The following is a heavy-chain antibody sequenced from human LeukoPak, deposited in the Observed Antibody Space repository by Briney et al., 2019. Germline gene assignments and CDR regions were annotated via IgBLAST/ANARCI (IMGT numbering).Heavy chain of an antibody. Sequence: TGGSLRLSCAASGFTFSSYAMNWVRQGPGKGLEWVSDISGSGSSTYYADSVKGRLTISRDNSKNTLYLQMNSLRAEDTAVYYCAKDSDSSGWYFDYWGQGTLVTVSS. J-gene: IGHJ4*02. V-gene: IGHV3-23*01. CDR2: ISGSGSST. CDR1: GFTFSSYA. CDR3: AKDSDSSGWYFDY. D-gene: IGHD6-19*01.